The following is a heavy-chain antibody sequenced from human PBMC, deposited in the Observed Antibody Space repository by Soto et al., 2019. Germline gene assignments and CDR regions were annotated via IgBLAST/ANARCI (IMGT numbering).Heavy chain of an antibody. V-gene: IGHV6-1*01. J-gene: IGHJ5*02. Sequence: SQTLSLTCAISGDSVSSDSATWNWIRQSPSRGLEWLGRTYYRSRWYNDYEVSMKSRITINPDTSKNQFSLHLSSVTPEDTAVYYCYSGKFDPWSQGSLVTVSS. CDR2: TYYRSRWYN. CDR1: GDSVSSDSAT. D-gene: IGHD2-15*01. CDR3: YSGKFDP.